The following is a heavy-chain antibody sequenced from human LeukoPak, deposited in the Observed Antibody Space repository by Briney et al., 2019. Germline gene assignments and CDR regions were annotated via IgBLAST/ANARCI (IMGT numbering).Heavy chain of an antibody. CDR1: GPTFRSSW. J-gene: IGHJ4*02. CDR2: INQDGSEK. CDR3: ARAFYSYFDY. D-gene: IGHD2/OR15-2a*01. V-gene: IGHV3-7*03. Sequence: GGSLRLSWAASGPTFRSSWMSWISQPPGEGRERVANINQDGSEKYYVDSVKGRFTISRDNAKNSLYLQMNSLRVEDTAVYYCARAFYSYFDYWGQGTLVVVST.